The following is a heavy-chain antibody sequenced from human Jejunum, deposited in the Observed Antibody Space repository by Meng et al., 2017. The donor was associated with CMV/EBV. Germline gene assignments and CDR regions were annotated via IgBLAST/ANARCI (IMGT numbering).Heavy chain of an antibody. V-gene: IGHV3-15*01. Sequence: WRTGVGKGKGKGKEGVGRIKGKSDGEKKDNDEPVKGRFTISRDDSKNTVYLQMNSLKVEDTGVYYCTSDSLRYWGQGALVTVSS. CDR2: IKGKSDGEKK. CDR1: W. D-gene: IGHD3-16*01. J-gene: IGHJ4*02. CDR3: TSDSLRY.